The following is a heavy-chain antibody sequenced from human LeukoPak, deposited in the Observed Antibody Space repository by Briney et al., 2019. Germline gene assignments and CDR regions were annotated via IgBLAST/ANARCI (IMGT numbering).Heavy chain of an antibody. D-gene: IGHD2-15*01. J-gene: IGHJ4*02. V-gene: IGHV1-69*15. CDR2: IFPIFKTV. CDR1: GGTFSTSA. Sequence: SVKVSCKASGGTFSTSAISWVRQAPGQGLEWMGSIFPIFKTVNYAENFQGRVTITADESTSIAYMDLSSLRSEDTAVYYCARGYCSGGSCETLDYWGQGTLVNVSS. CDR3: ARGYCSGGSCETLDY.